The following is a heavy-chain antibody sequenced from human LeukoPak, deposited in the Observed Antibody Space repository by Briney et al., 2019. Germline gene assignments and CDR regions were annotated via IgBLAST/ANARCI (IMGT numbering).Heavy chain of an antibody. D-gene: IGHD5-12*01. Sequence: SQTLSLTCSVSGGSISSYYWSWIRQPPGKGLEWIGYIYYSGSTNYNPSLKSRVTISVDTSKNQFSLKLSSVTAADTAVYYCARGGIDSGYDWWVIDYWGQGTLVTVSS. CDR1: GGSISSYY. J-gene: IGHJ4*02. V-gene: IGHV4-59*13. CDR2: IYYSGST. CDR3: ARGGIDSGYDWWVIDY.